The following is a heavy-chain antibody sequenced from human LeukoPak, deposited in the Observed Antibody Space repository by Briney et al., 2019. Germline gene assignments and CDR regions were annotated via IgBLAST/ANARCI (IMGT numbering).Heavy chain of an antibody. CDR2: IRSKAYGGTT. D-gene: IGHD2-21*02. CDR1: GFTFGDYA. CDR3: TRVVVTAIELVDY. Sequence: GGSLRLSCTASGFTFGDYAMSWVRQAPGKGLEWVGFIRSKAYGGTTEYAASVKGRFTISRDDSKSNAYLQMHSLKTEDTAVYYCTRVVVTAIELVDYWGQGTLVTVSS. J-gene: IGHJ4*02. V-gene: IGHV3-49*04.